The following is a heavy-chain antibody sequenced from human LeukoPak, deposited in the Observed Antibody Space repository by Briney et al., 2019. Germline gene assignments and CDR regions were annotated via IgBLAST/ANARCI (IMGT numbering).Heavy chain of an antibody. CDR1: GGTFSSYA. CDR3: AREYMVRGVIQFDY. J-gene: IGHJ4*02. CDR2: IIPIFGTA. Sequence: SVKVSCKASGGTFSSYAISWVRQAPGQGLEWMGGIIPIFGTANYAQKFQGRVTITTDESTSTAYMELSSLRSEDTAVYYCAREYMVRGVIQFDYWGQGTLVTVSS. D-gene: IGHD3-10*01. V-gene: IGHV1-69*05.